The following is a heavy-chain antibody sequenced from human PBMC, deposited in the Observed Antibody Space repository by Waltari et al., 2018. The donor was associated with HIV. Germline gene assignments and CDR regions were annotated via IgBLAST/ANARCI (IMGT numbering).Heavy chain of an antibody. CDR1: GFTFSSHW. CDR3: TREGVETTAPADY. CDR2: INGDGRGT. Sequence: EVQLVESGGGLVQAGGSLRLSCAASGFTFSSHWMHWVRQAPGKGLVGVARINGDGRGTSYADSVRGRFSISRENAENSLHLHMNSVRPEDTGLYYCTREGVETTAPADYWGQGTLVTVSS. D-gene: IGHD4-17*01. J-gene: IGHJ4*02. V-gene: IGHV3-74*01.